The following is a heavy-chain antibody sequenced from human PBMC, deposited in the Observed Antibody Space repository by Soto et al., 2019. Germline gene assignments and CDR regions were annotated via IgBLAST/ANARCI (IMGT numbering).Heavy chain of an antibody. Sequence: QVQLVESGGGVVQPGRSLRLSCAASGFTFSSYGMHWVRQAPGKGLEWVAVIWYDGSNKYYADSVKGRFTISRDNSKNTLYLQMNSLRAEDTAVYYCARVSSGWDYYDYYMDVWGKGNTGTVS. CDR1: GFTFSSYG. CDR3: ARVSSGWDYYDYYMDV. D-gene: IGHD6-19*01. J-gene: IGHJ6*03. CDR2: IWYDGSNK. V-gene: IGHV3-33*01.